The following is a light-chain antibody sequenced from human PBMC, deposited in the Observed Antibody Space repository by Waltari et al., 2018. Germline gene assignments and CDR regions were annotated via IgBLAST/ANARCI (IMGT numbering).Light chain of an antibody. J-gene: IGLJ3*02. V-gene: IGLV2-14*03. CDR2: AVS. Sequence: QSALTQPASVSGSPGQSITISCTGTSSDIGTYNYVSWYQQHPGKAPKLTIYAVSNRPSGVSNRFSASKSGNTASLTISGLQAEDEADYYCSSYTSTDTWVFGGGTKLTVL. CDR1: SSDIGTYNY. CDR3: SSYTSTDTWV.